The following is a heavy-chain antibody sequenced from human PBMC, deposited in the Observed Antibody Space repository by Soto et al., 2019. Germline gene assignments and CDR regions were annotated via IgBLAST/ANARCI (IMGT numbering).Heavy chain of an antibody. J-gene: IGHJ6*02. V-gene: IGHV1-69*13. CDR2: IIPIFGTA. D-gene: IGHD3-10*01. CDR1: GGTFSSDA. Sequence: ASVNVSCKASGGTFSSDAISWVRQAPGQGLEWMGGIIPIFGTANYAQKFQGRVTITADESTSTAYMELSSLRSEDTAVYYCARATGGSGSYYNLQPDVWGQGTTVTVSS. CDR3: ARATGGSGSYYNLQPDV.